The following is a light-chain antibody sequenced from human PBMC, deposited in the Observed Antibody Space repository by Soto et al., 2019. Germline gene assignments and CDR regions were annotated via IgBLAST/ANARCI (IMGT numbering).Light chain of an antibody. CDR1: RSNIGNNA. J-gene: IGLJ3*02. CDR3: ATWEDSLNARGV. CDR2: NNN. V-gene: IGLV1-44*01. Sequence: QSVLTQTPSASGTPGQTVTISCSGSRSNIGNNAVSWYQQFPGTAPKLLIYNNNQRPSGVPDRFSGSKSGTSASRAISGLQAEDEADYYWATWEDSLNARGVFGGGTKLTVL.